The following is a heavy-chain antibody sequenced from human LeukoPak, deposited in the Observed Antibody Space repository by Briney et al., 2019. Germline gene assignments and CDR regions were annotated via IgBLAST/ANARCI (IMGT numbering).Heavy chain of an antibody. V-gene: IGHV3-30*18. CDR2: ISYDGSNK. CDR1: GFTFSSYG. CDR3: AKISMGATETSDS. Sequence: PGGSLRLSCAASGFTFSSYGMHWVRQAPGKGLEWVAVISYDGSNKYYADSVKGRFTISRDNSKNSLYLQMNSLKTEDTAVYYCAKISMGATETSDSWGQGTLVTVSS. D-gene: IGHD1-26*01. J-gene: IGHJ5*01.